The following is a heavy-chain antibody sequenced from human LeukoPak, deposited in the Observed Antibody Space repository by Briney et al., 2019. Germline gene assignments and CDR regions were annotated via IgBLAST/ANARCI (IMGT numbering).Heavy chain of an antibody. J-gene: IGHJ4*02. CDR1: GGSISSGDYY. CDR2: IYYSGST. D-gene: IGHD6-13*01. Sequence: SETLSLTCTVSGGSISSGDYYWSWIRQPPGKGLEWIGYIYYSGSTYYNPSLKSRVTISVDTPKNQFSLKLSSVTAADTAVYYCARGYSSTPADYWGQGTLVTVSS. CDR3: ARGYSSTPADY. V-gene: IGHV4-30-4*01.